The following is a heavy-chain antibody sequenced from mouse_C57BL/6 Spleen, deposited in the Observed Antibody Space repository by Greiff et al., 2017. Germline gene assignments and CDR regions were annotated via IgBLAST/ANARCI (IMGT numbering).Heavy chain of an antibody. Sequence: EVKLQESGGGLVQPGGSLKLSCAASGFTFSDYGMAWVRQAPRKGPEWVAFISNLAYSIYYADTVTGRFTISRENAKNTLYLEMSSLRSEDTAMYYCARRGMADYGAMEYWGQGTSVTVSS. CDR2: ISNLAYSI. CDR3: ARRGMADYGAMEY. D-gene: IGHD2-4*01. CDR1: GFTFSDYG. J-gene: IGHJ4*01. V-gene: IGHV5-15*01.